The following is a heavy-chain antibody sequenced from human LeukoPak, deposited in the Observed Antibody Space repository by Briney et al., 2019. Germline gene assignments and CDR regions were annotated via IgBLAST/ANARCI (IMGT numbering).Heavy chain of an antibody. Sequence: GGSLRLSCAASGFTFSNYAMTWVRQAPGKGLEWVSSISGSGGSTYYADSVKGRFTISRDNSKNTLYLQMNSLRTEDTAVYYCAELGITMIGGVWGKGTTVTISS. V-gene: IGHV3-23*01. CDR2: ISGSGGST. CDR1: GFTFSNYA. D-gene: IGHD3-10*02. J-gene: IGHJ6*04. CDR3: AELGITMIGGV.